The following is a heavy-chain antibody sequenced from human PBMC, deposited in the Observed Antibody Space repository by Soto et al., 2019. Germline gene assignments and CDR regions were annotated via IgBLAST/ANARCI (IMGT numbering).Heavy chain of an antibody. J-gene: IGHJ4*02. V-gene: IGHV1-3*01. Sequence: ASVKVSCKASGYTFTSYAMHWVRQAPGQRLEWMGWINAGNGNTKYSQKFQGRVTITRDTSASTAYMELSSLRSEDTAVYYCARGSHVVVVTANPSPFDYWGQGTLVT. CDR3: ARGSHVVVVTANPSPFDY. D-gene: IGHD2-21*02. CDR2: INAGNGNT. CDR1: GYTFTSYA.